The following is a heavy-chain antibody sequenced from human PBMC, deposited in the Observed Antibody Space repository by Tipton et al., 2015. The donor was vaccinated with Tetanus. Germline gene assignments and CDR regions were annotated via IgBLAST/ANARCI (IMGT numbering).Heavy chain of an antibody. Sequence: LRLSCVVSGYSISSGYYWGWIRQPPGKGPEWIASIYRSGSASYNPSLKSRVTISVDTSKNQFSLNLSSLTAADTAVYYCARVPPLATAYFDYWGQGTLVTVSS. D-gene: IGHD5-24*01. J-gene: IGHJ4*02. CDR3: ARVPPLATAYFDY. V-gene: IGHV4-38-2*01. CDR1: GYSISSGYY. CDR2: IYRSGSA.